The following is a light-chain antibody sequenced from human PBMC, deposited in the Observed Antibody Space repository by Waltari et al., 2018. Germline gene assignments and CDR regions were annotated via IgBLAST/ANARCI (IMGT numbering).Light chain of an antibody. CDR1: SGHSSTI. V-gene: IGLV4-69*01. J-gene: IGLJ3*02. Sequence: QLVLTQSPSASASLGASIKLTCTLSSGHSSTIIAWLQQQPEKGPRYLMKVNSDGTHSKGDEIPDRFSGSSSGAERYLTISNLQSEDEADYYCQTGGHGTWVFGGGTKVTVL. CDR2: VNSDGTH. CDR3: QTGGHGTWV.